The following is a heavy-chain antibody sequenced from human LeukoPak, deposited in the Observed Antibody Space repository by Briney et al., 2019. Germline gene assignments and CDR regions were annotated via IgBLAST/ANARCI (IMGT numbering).Heavy chain of an antibody. CDR2: IYYSGST. Sequence: SETLSLTCAVSGASISGSGYYWGWIRQPPGKGLEWIGNIYYSGSTYYNASLQSRVTISIDTSKDQFSLRLNSVTAADTAMYYCAKSGGYGLIDYWGQGTLVTVSS. D-gene: IGHD1-26*01. CDR1: GASISGSGYY. V-gene: IGHV4-39*01. J-gene: IGHJ4*02. CDR3: AKSGGYGLIDY.